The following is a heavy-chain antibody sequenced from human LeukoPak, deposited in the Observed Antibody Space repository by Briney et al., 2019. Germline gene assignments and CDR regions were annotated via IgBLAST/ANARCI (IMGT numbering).Heavy chain of an antibody. Sequence: KPSETLSLTCTVSGGSVSSGTYYWSWIRQPPGKALEWIGYIYYTGSATYSPSLKSQVTISVDTSKNQFSLKLSSVTAADTAVYYCARAGGDYFNWFDPWGQGTLVTVSS. CDR2: IYYTGSA. CDR1: GGSVSSGTYY. D-gene: IGHD2/OR15-2a*01. V-gene: IGHV4-61*01. CDR3: ARAGGDYFNWFDP. J-gene: IGHJ5*02.